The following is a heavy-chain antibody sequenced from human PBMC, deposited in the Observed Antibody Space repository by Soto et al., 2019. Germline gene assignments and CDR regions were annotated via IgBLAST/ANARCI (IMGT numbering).Heavy chain of an antibody. CDR3: ARTSAAGKYYYGMDV. Sequence: GESLKISCKGFGYSFNNYWIGWVRQMPGKGLEWMGIIYPGDSDTRYSPSFQGQVTISADKSISTAYLQWSSLKASDTAMYYCARTSAAGKYYYGMDVWGQGTTVTVSS. CDR2: IYPGDSDT. CDR1: GYSFNNYW. V-gene: IGHV5-51*01. J-gene: IGHJ6*02. D-gene: IGHD6-13*01.